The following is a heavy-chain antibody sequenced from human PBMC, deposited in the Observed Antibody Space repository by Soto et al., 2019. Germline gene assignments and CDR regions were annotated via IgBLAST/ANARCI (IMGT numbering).Heavy chain of an antibody. Sequence: EVLLLDSGGGLVQPGGSLRLSCAVSGFTLSDYGVTWVRQAPGKGLEWVSGFSGGGGGTFYADSVKGRFTISRDDSKNTAYLQMNGLGVEDTAVYYCVRWNGFGDHWGQGTLVTVSS. D-gene: IGHD1-1*01. V-gene: IGHV3-23*01. CDR3: VRWNGFGDH. CDR1: GFTLSDYG. CDR2: FSGGGGGT. J-gene: IGHJ4*02.